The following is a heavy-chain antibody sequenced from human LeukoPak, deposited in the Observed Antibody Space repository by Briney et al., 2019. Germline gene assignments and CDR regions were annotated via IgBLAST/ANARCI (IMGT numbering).Heavy chain of an antibody. CDR3: ARVSSVAGDGYYYYGMDV. Sequence: PSETLSLTCAVSGGSISSGVYSWSWIRQPPGKGLEWIGYIYHSGTTYYNPSLKSRVTISVDTSKNQFSLKLSSVTAADTAVYYCARVSSVAGDGYYYYGMDVWGQGTTVTVSS. CDR1: GGSISSGVYS. D-gene: IGHD6-19*01. J-gene: IGHJ6*02. V-gene: IGHV4-30-2*01. CDR2: IYHSGTT.